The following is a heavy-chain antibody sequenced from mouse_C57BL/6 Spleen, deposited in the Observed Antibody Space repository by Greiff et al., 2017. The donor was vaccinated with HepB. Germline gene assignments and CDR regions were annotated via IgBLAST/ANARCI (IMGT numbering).Heavy chain of an antibody. D-gene: IGHD2-5*01. CDR1: GYTFTDYH. V-gene: IGHV1-26*01. CDR2: INPNNGGT. Sequence: VQLQQSGPELVKPGASVKISCKASGYTFTDYHMNWVKQSHGKSLEWIGDINPNNGGTSYNQKFKGKATLTVDKSSSTAYMELRSLTSEDSAVYYCAREGSNYAFDYWGQGTTLTVSS. J-gene: IGHJ2*01. CDR3: AREGSNYAFDY.